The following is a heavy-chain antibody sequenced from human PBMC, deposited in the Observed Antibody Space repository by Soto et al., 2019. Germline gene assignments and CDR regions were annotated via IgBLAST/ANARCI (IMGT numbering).Heavy chain of an antibody. J-gene: IGHJ6*03. CDR1: GFTFTNHW. V-gene: IGHV3-7*01. Sequence: PGGSLRLSCAASGFTFTNHWMSWVRQAPGKGLEWVANINQGGSEKYYVDSVKGRFTISRDNAKNSLYLQMNSLRAEDTAVYHCARFAGYCGGFSGYSHSKYYMDVWGKGTTVTVSS. CDR3: ARFAGYCGGFSGYSHSKYYMDV. D-gene: IGHD2-21*01. CDR2: INQGGSEK.